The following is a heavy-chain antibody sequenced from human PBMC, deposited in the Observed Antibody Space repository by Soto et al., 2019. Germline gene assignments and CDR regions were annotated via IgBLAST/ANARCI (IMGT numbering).Heavy chain of an antibody. J-gene: IGHJ4*02. D-gene: IGHD5-18*01. CDR2: IYWDDDE. CDR3: AHRPRGYSYHFDY. Sequence: QITLKESGPTLVKPTQTLTLTCTFSGFSLSTRGVGVGWIRQPPGKALEWLALIYWDDDEGYSPSLKSRLTITKDPSKHHVVLKTPNMDPVDTATYYCAHRPRGYSYHFDYWGQGTLVTVSS. CDR1: GFSLSTRGVG. V-gene: IGHV2-5*02.